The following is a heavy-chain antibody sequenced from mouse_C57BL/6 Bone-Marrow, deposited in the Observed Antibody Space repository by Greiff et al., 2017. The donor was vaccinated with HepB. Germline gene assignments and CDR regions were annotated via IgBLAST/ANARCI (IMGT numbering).Heavy chain of an antibody. CDR1: GFSLTSYG. D-gene: IGHD2-4*01. Sequence: VQLQQSGPGLVQPSQSLSITCTVSGFSLTSYGVHWVRQSPGKGLEWLGVIWRGGSTDYNAAFMSRLSITKDNSKSQVFFKMNSLQADDTAIYYCAKKGIYYDYDGVFAYWGQGTLVTVSA. V-gene: IGHV2-5*01. J-gene: IGHJ3*01. CDR2: IWRGGST. CDR3: AKKGIYYDYDGVFAY.